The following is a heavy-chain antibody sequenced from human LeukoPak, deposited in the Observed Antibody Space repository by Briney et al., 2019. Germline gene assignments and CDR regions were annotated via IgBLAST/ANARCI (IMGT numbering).Heavy chain of an antibody. CDR1: AFTFSAYA. Sequence: GGSLRLSCAASAFTFSAYAMIWVRQAPGKGLEWVSAKSAGADSTYYADSVQGRFTISRYNSKNTLYLQMSGLRAEDTAVYFCGRGAYGDYDSWGQGTLVTVSS. CDR2: KSAGADST. D-gene: IGHD4-17*01. V-gene: IGHV3-23*01. J-gene: IGHJ5*01. CDR3: GRGAYGDYDS.